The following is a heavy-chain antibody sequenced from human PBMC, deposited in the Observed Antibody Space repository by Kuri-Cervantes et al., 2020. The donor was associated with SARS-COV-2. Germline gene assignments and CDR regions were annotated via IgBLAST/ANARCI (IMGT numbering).Heavy chain of an antibody. V-gene: IGHV3-23*01. D-gene: IGHD3-10*01. CDR2: ISSGSYIT. J-gene: IGHJ6*04. Sequence: GESLKISCAASGFTFSSYAMSWVREAPGKGLEWVAAISSGSYITHYADSVKGRFTISRDDSKDTLHLQMDSLRGEDTAVYYCAKSGSGSSSYVSRLDVWGKGTTVTVSS. CDR3: AKSGSGSSSYVSRLDV. CDR1: GFTFSSYA.